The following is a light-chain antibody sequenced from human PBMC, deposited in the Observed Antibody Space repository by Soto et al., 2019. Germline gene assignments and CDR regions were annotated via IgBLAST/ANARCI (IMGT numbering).Light chain of an antibody. CDR2: TNT. CDR3: AAWDDSLNGHYV. CDR1: SSNIGSNT. V-gene: IGLV1-44*01. Sequence: QSVLTQPPSASGTPGQRVTISCSGSSSNIGSNTVNWYQQLPGTAPKLLIYTNTQRPSGVPDRFSGSKYGTSASLDISGLQSEDEADYYCAAWDDSLNGHYVFGTGTKLTVL. J-gene: IGLJ1*01.